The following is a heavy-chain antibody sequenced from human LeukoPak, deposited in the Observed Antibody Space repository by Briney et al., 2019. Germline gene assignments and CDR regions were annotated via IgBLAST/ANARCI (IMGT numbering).Heavy chain of an antibody. CDR2: ITWNSGII. D-gene: IGHD2-2*01. CDR3: AKAGLFCSSTSCHIEY. V-gene: IGHV3-9*01. J-gene: IGHJ4*02. Sequence: PGGSLRLSYAASGFTFEDYVMYWVRQPPGKGLEWVSGITWNSGIINYADSVKGRFTISRDNAKNSLYLQMSNLGAEDTALYYCAKAGLFCSSTSCHIEYWGQGTLVTVSS. CDR1: GFTFEDYV.